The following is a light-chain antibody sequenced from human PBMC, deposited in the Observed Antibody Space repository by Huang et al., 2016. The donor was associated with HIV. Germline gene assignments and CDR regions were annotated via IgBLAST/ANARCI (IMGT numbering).Light chain of an antibody. CDR1: QSVNNN. V-gene: IGKV3D-15*01. CDR2: GAS. Sequence: EIVMTQSPATLSVSPGERATLSCRASQSVNNNLAWYQQKPGQAPRRLIYGASTRATGSPARFSGSGSGTEFTLTISSLQSEDFALYYCQQYNNWPLFTFGPGTKVDIE. CDR3: QQYNNWPLFT. J-gene: IGKJ3*01.